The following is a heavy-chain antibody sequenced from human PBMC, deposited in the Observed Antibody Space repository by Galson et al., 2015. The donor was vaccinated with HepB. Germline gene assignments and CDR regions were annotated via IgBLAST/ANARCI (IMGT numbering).Heavy chain of an antibody. J-gene: IGHJ6*03. CDR3: ARDRELAYTVTTGETLIYYYYYMDV. V-gene: IGHV3-11*06. CDR1: GGSISSGDYY. CDR2: ISSSSSYI. D-gene: IGHD4-11*01. Sequence: LSLTCTVSGGSISSGDYYWSWIRQPPGKGLEWVSSISSSSSYIYYADSVKGRFTISRDNAKNSLYLQMNSLRAEDTAVYYCARDRELAYTVTTGETLIYYYYYMDVWGKGTTVTVSS.